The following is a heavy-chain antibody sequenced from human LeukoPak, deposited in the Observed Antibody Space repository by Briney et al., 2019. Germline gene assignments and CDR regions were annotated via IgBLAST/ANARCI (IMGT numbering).Heavy chain of an antibody. CDR1: GGSLSGSY. CDR2: INHVGST. Sequence: PSETLSLTCAVYGGSLSGSYWSWIRQPPGKGLEWIGEINHVGSTTYNPSLKSRVTISVDTSKNHFSLKLSSVTAADTAVFYCAGGVPSYAYDGSGYYHSSAGYKPWGQGTLVTVSS. J-gene: IGHJ3*01. CDR3: AGGVPSYAYDGSGYYHSSAGYKP. D-gene: IGHD3-22*01. V-gene: IGHV4-34*01.